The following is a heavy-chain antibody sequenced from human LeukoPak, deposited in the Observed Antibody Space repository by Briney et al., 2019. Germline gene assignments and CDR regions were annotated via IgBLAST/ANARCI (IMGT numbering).Heavy chain of an antibody. D-gene: IGHD3-3*01. J-gene: IGHJ5*02. Sequence: PGGSLRLSCAASGFTFSSYAMSWVRQAPGRGLEWVSAISSSGVSTYYADSVKGRFSISRDNSKSTLYLQMNSLRAEDTAVYYCAKHLTIFGVANWFDPWGQGTLVTVSS. CDR1: GFTFSSYA. CDR2: ISSSGVST. V-gene: IGHV3-23*01. CDR3: AKHLTIFGVANWFDP.